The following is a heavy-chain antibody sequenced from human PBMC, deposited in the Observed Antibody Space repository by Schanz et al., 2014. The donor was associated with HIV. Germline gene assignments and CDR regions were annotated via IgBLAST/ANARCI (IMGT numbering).Heavy chain of an antibody. CDR3: AKPEYDSSGNSQSHFDY. J-gene: IGHJ4*02. Sequence: EVQLVESGGVVVQPGGSLRISCAASGFTFDDYTMHWVRQAPGKGLEWVSSISESGGRTYYADSVNGRFTISRDNSKNTLYLQMTTLRIDDTAVYYCAKPEYDSSGNSQSHFDYWGQGTLVTVSS. CDR1: GFTFDDYT. CDR2: ISESGGRT. D-gene: IGHD3-22*01. V-gene: IGHV3-23*04.